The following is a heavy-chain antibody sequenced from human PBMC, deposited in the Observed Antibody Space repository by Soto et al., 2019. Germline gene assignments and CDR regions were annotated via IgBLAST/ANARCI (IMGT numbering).Heavy chain of an antibody. Sequence: PGGSLRLSCADSGFTFSKYWMSWVRQAPGKGLEWVANIKQDGSEKYYVDSVKGRFTISRDNAKNSLSLQMNSLRAEDTAVYYCARVPVITAAGTAWFHPWGQGTLVTVSS. D-gene: IGHD6-13*01. J-gene: IGHJ5*02. CDR3: ARVPVITAAGTAWFHP. CDR1: GFTFSKYW. V-gene: IGHV3-7*01. CDR2: IKQDGSEK.